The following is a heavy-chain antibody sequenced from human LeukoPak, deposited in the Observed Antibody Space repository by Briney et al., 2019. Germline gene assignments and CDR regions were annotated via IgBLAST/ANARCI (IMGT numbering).Heavy chain of an antibody. D-gene: IGHD1-1*01. CDR1: GFTFSSYG. Sequence: GGALRLPCAASGFTFSSYGMHWVRLAPGKGLEWVAVIWYDGSNKYYADSVKGRFTISRDNSKNTLYLQMNSLRAEDTAVYYCARFWNDGPIDYWGQGTLVTVSS. CDR3: ARFWNDGPIDY. V-gene: IGHV3-33*01. J-gene: IGHJ4*02. CDR2: IWYDGSNK.